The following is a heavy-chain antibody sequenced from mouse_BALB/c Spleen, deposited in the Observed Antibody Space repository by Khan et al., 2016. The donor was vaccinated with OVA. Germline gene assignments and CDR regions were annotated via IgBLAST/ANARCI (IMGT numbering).Heavy chain of an antibody. CDR1: GYTFSSYW. CDR3: ARTTYYFDY. J-gene: IGHJ2*01. Sequence: QVQLKQSGAEVMKPGASVKISCKATGYTFSSYWIEWVKQRPGHGLEWIGEILPGSGSTNYNEKFKGKATFTADTSSNTAYMQLSSLTSEDSAVYYCARTTYYFDYWGQSTTLTVSS. V-gene: IGHV1-9*01. CDR2: ILPGSGST.